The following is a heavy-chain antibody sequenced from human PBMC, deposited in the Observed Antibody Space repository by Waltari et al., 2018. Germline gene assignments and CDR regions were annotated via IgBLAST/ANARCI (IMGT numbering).Heavy chain of an antibody. CDR3: ASRSSGPTGPAINFDY. D-gene: IGHD3-22*01. Sequence: EVQLVESGGGLVQPGGSLRLSCAASGFTFSVYNMNWVRQAPGKGRDWISYISSSSNTIYYADSVKGRFTISRDNAQNSLYLQMNSLRVEDTAVYFCASRSSGPTGPAINFDYWGQGTLVTVSS. V-gene: IGHV3-48*01. J-gene: IGHJ4*02. CDR2: ISSSSNTI. CDR1: GFTFSVYN.